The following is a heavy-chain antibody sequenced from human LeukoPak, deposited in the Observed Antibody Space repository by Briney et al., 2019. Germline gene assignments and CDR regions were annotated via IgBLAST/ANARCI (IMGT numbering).Heavy chain of an antibody. J-gene: IGHJ5*02. Sequence: ASVKVSCKASGYTFTGYYMHWVRQAPGQGLEWMGWINPNSGGTNYAQKFQGRVTMTRDTSISTAYMELSRLRSDDTAVYYCARDRDYYDSSGCWFDPWGQGTLVTVSS. CDR3: ARDRDYYDSSGCWFDP. CDR1: GYTFTGYY. D-gene: IGHD3-22*01. V-gene: IGHV1-2*02. CDR2: INPNSGGT.